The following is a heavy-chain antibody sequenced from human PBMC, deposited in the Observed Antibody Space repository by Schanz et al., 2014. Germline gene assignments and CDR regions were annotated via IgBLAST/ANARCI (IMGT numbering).Heavy chain of an antibody. CDR3: ASPSGYSDYGTYFDF. D-gene: IGHD5-12*01. J-gene: IGHJ4*01. Sequence: QVQLLQFGGGVVQPGRSLRLSCAASGFTFSSYAMHWVRQAPGKGLEWVALISNDGSIKYYADSVEGRFTISRDNSRNPLYRQITDLRTEDTSVYYCASPSGYSDYGTYFDFWGQGTLVTVSA. CDR1: GFTFSSYA. CDR2: ISNDGSIK. V-gene: IGHV3-30*14.